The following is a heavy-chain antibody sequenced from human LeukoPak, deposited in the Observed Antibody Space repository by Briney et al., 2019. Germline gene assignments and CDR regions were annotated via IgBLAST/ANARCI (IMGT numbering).Heavy chain of an antibody. CDR1: GGTFSSYA. CDR3: ARDDDYGGTNWFDP. V-gene: IGHV1-69*04. Sequence: SVKVSCKASGGTFSSYAISWVRQAPGQGLEWMGRIIPILGIANYAQKFQGRVTITADKSTSTAYMELSSLKSEDTAVYYCARDDDYGGTNWFDPWGQGTLVTVSS. CDR2: IIPILGIA. J-gene: IGHJ5*02. D-gene: IGHD4-23*01.